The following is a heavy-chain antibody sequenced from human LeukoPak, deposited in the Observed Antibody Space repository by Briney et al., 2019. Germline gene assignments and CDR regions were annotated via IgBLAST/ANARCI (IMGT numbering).Heavy chain of an antibody. J-gene: IGHJ4*02. V-gene: IGHV4-59*01. CDR2: IYYSGST. CDR1: GGSISSYY. CDR3: ARAYNWNYNDYFDY. Sequence: SETLSLTCTVSGGSISSYYWSWIRQPPGKGLEWIGYIYYSGSTNYNPSLKSRVTISVDTSKNQFSLKLSSVTAADTAVCYCARAYNWNYNDYFDYWGQGTLVTVSS. D-gene: IGHD1-7*01.